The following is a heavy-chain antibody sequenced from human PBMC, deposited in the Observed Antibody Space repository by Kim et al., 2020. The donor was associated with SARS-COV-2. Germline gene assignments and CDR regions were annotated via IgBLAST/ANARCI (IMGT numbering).Heavy chain of an antibody. CDR1: GGSISSSSYY. V-gene: IGHV4-39*01. CDR3: ARLVAVAGHFDY. Sequence: SETLSLTCTVSGGSISSSSYYWGWIRQPPGKGLEWIGSIYYSGSTYYNPSLKSRVTISVDTSKNQFSLKLSSVTAADTAVYYCARLVAVAGHFDYWGQGTLVNVSS. D-gene: IGHD6-19*01. CDR2: IYYSGST. J-gene: IGHJ4*02.